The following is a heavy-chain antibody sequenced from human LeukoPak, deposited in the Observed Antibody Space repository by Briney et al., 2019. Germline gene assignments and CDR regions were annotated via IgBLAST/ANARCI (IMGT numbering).Heavy chain of an antibody. V-gene: IGHV3-30*18. CDR1: GFTFSSYG. Sequence: GGSLRLSCAASGFTFSSYGMHWVRQAPGKGLEWVAVISYDGSNKYYAGSVKGRFTISRDNSKNTLYLQMNSLRAEDTAVYYCAKDFIGYSSGWYESDYWGQGTLVTVSS. J-gene: IGHJ4*02. CDR2: ISYDGSNK. D-gene: IGHD6-19*01. CDR3: AKDFIGYSSGWYESDY.